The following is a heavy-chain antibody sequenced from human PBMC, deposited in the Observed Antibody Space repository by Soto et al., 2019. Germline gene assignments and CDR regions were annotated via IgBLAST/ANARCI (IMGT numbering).Heavy chain of an antibody. CDR3: TRGNHGLVQLPDLDF. D-gene: IGHD1-1*01. J-gene: IGHJ2*01. Sequence: QVQLVQSGAEVKKPGSSVKVSCKASGGTFSNYPISWVRQAPGQGLEWMGGIIPIFGTVNYAQKFQGRLSITADESTSTAYMELSRLRSEDTVVEYCTRGNHGLVQLPDLDFWGRGTLVTVSS. V-gene: IGHV1-69*12. CDR2: IIPIFGTV. CDR1: GGTFSNYP.